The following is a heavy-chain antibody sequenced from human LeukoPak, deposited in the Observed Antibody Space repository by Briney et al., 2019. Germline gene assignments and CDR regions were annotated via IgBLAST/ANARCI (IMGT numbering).Heavy chain of an antibody. Sequence: SETVTLTCAVYGGSFSGYYWSWIRQPPGKGLEWIGEINQSGSTNYNPSLKSRVTISVDTSKSQFSLKLSSVTAADTAVYYCAIAPSYYYDSSGYSHDFDHWGQG. J-gene: IGHJ4*02. D-gene: IGHD3-22*01. V-gene: IGHV4-34*01. CDR2: INQSGST. CDR3: AIAPSYYYDSSGYSHDFDH. CDR1: GGSFSGYY.